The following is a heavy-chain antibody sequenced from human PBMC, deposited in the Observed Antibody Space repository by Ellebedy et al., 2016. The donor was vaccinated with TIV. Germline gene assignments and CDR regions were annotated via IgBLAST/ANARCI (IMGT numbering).Heavy chain of an antibody. D-gene: IGHD6-13*01. CDR3: AKAQQLVGRE. CDR2: ISYDGSNK. V-gene: IGHV3-30*04. J-gene: IGHJ4*02. CDR1: GFTFSSYA. Sequence: GESLKISXVASGFTFSSYAMHWVRQAPGKGLEWVAVISYDGSNKYYADSVKGRFTISRDNSKNTLYLQMNSLRAEDTAVYYCAKAQQLVGREWGQGTLVTVSS.